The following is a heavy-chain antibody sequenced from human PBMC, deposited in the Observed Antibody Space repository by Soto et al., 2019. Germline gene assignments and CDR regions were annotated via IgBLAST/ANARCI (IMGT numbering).Heavy chain of an antibody. Sequence: GASVKVSCKTSGYTFTNYGISWVRQAPGRGLEWMGWTSAYNGNTNYAQKFQGRVTMTTDTSTSTVYMELTSLRSDDTAVYYCARDSSNRAKFDYWGQGTLVTVS. CDR3: ARDSSNRAKFDY. D-gene: IGHD6-19*01. CDR1: GYTFTNYG. J-gene: IGHJ4*02. CDR2: TSAYNGNT. V-gene: IGHV1-18*01.